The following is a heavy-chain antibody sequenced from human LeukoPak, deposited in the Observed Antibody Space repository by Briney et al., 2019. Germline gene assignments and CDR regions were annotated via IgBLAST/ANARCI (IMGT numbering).Heavy chain of an antibody. V-gene: IGHV4-39*01. J-gene: IGHJ4*02. CDR3: TNIYVYSSGQKGYYFDY. CDR2: IYYSGST. CDR1: GGSISSSSYY. Sequence: SETLSLTCTVSGGSISSSSYYWGWIRQPPGKGLEWIGSIYYSGSTYYNPSLKSRVTISVDTSKNQFSLKLSSETAADTAVYYCTNIYVYSSGQKGYYFDYWGQGTLVTVSP. D-gene: IGHD6-19*01.